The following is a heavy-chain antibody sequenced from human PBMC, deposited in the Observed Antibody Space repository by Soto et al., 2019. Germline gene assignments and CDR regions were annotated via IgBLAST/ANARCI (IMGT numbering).Heavy chain of an antibody. D-gene: IGHD6-19*01. Sequence: SETLSLTCAVSGDSISSGYHWARIRQPPGKGLEWVASISHSGTTYYSPSLTSRVTISLDPSKNQFSLKLSSVTAADSAVYYCARLYIAVAGTAAYSYYGMDVWCKGTRDAVS. V-gene: IGHV4-38-2*01. J-gene: IGHJ6*04. CDR1: GDSISSGYH. CDR3: ARLYIAVAGTAAYSYYGMDV. CDR2: ISHSGTT.